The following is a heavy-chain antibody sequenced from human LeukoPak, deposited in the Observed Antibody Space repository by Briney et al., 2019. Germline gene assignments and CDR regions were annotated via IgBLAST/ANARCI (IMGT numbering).Heavy chain of an antibody. D-gene: IGHD3-9*01. J-gene: IGHJ4*02. CDR3: ARDPWDILTGYWRSLDY. Sequence: ASVKVSCKASGYTFTGYYMHWVRQAPGQGLEWMGWINPNSGGTNYAKKFQGRVTMTRDKSISTAYMELSRLRSDDTAVYYCARDPWDILTGYWRSLDYWGQGTLVTVSS. CDR2: INPNSGGT. V-gene: IGHV1-2*02. CDR1: GYTFTGYY.